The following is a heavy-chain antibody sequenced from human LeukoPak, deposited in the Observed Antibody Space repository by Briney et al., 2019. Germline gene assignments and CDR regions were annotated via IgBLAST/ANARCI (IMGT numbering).Heavy chain of an antibody. J-gene: IGHJ4*02. V-gene: IGHV3-7*01. CDR1: GFTFSRYW. Sequence: GGSLRLSCAASGFTFSRYWMTWVREAPGKGLECLANIKEDGSDKYYVDSVEGRFTIYRDNAKNSLYLQMNSLRAEDTAVYYCARDHALAVAGLIDYWGEGALVSVSS. D-gene: IGHD6-19*01. CDR2: IKEDGSDK. CDR3: ARDHALAVAGLIDY.